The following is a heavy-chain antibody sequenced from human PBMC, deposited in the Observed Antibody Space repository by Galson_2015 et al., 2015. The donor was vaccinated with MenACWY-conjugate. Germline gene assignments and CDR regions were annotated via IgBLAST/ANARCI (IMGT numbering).Heavy chain of an antibody. Sequence: SLRLSCAASGFTFSSYAMSWVRQAPGKGLEWVSAISGSGSTYYADSVKGRFTISRDNSKNTLYLQMNSLRAEDTAVYYCAKDHPGLAYCGGDCYPVGFDYWGQGTLVTVSS. CDR3: AKDHPGLAYCGGDCYPVGFDY. CDR2: ISGSGST. V-gene: IGHV3-23*01. D-gene: IGHD2-21*02. CDR1: GFTFSSYA. J-gene: IGHJ4*02.